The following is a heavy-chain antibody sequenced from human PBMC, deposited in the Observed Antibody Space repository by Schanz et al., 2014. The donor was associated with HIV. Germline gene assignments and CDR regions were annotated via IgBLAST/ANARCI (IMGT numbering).Heavy chain of an antibody. V-gene: IGHV1-8*01. CDR3: ARGRRDVSMIVLYWLDP. CDR2: MNPNSGNT. Sequence: QVQLVQSGAEVRKPGASVKVSCKASGYTFSNFDINWVRQATGQGLEWMGWMNPNSGNTGYAQKFRGRVTMTRNTSTGTAYMELSSLRSDDTAVYYCARGRRDVSMIVLYWLDPWGQGTLVTVSS. CDR1: GYTFSNFD. D-gene: IGHD3-22*01. J-gene: IGHJ5*02.